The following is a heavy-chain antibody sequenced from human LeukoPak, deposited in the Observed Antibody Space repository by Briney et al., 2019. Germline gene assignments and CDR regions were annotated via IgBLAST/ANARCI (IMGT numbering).Heavy chain of an antibody. CDR1: GFTFSSYG. Sequence: GRSLRLSCAASGFTFSSYGMHWVRQAPGKGLEWVAVISYDGSNKYYADSVKGRFTISRDNAKNSLYLQMNSLRAEDTAVYYCASTTLAGSRDVWGQGTTVTVSS. CDR2: ISYDGSNK. D-gene: IGHD3-3*02. V-gene: IGHV3-30*03. J-gene: IGHJ6*02. CDR3: ASTTLAGSRDV.